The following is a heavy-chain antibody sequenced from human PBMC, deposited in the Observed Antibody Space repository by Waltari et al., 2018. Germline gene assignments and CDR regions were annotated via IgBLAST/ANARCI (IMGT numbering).Heavy chain of an antibody. CDR3: VCFYTDYSGRHDY. CDR2: ISASSDST. V-gene: IGHV3-23*01. Sequence: EVQLLESGGGLVQPGGSLRLFRVAPGLSFTSYDRSWVRQVPGKGLEWVSSISASSDSTHFAASVKGRFIISRDNSENTLYLRMNSLRVEDSAIYYCVCFYTDYSGRHDYWGQGTLVTVSS. J-gene: IGHJ4*02. D-gene: IGHD1-26*01. CDR1: GLSFTSYD.